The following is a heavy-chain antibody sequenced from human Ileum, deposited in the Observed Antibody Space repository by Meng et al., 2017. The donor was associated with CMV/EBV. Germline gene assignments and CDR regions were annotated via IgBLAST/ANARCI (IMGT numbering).Heavy chain of an antibody. V-gene: IGHV4-4*07. J-gene: IGHJ4*02. CDR3: ARSGLRGIYVDY. Sequence: LAVSGPVQVKPSQTLSRPCSGSGDFANSSYWGWIRQPAGKGLQWIGHITTSGSDNYNPSLKSRVTMSVDTYKKQFSLKLSSVTAADTAVYYCARSGLRGIYVDYWGQGTLVTVSS. CDR1: GDFANSSY. CDR2: ITTSGSD. D-gene: IGHD4-17*01.